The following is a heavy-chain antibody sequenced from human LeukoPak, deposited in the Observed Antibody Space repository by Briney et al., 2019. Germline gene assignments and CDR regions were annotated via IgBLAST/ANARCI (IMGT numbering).Heavy chain of an antibody. Sequence: ASVKVSCKASGYTFTTYAMNWVRQAPGQGLEWMGWINTDTGSPTYAQGFTGRFVFSLDTSVSTTYLQISSLKAEDTAVYYCARVGSCSGGTCNEWFDPWGQGTLVTVSS. V-gene: IGHV7-4-1*02. CDR3: ARVGSCSGGTCNEWFDP. CDR2: INTDTGSP. CDR1: GYTFTTYA. D-gene: IGHD2-15*01. J-gene: IGHJ5*02.